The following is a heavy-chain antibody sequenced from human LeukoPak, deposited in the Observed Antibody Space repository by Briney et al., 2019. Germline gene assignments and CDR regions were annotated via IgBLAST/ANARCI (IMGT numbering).Heavy chain of an antibody. D-gene: IGHD6-19*01. CDR1: GFRFTSYW. CDR2: IYPGDSDT. J-gene: IGHJ4*02. V-gene: IGHV5-51*01. CDR3: ARQWWSSGSIYVDY. Sequence: GESLQISCQGSGFRFTSYWIGWVRQMPGKGLGWMGIIYPGDSDTRYSPSFQGQVTISADKSISTAYLQWSSPKASDTAMYYCARQWWSSGSIYVDYWGQGTLVTVSS.